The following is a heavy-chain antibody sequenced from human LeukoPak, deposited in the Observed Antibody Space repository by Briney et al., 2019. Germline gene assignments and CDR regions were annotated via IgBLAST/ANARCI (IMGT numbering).Heavy chain of an antibody. CDR3: ASHDSGHFDY. J-gene: IGHJ4*02. CDR1: GYSISSGYY. CDR2: IYHSGST. Sequence: SETLSLTCAVSGYSISSGYYWGWIRQPPGKGLEWIGSIYHSGSTYYNPSLKSRVTISVDTSKNQFSLKLGSVTAADTAVYYCASHDSGHFDYWGQGTLVTVSS. V-gene: IGHV4-38-2*01. D-gene: IGHD4-17*01.